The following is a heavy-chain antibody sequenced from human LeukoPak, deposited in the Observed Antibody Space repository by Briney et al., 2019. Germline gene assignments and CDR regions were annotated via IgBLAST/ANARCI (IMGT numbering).Heavy chain of an antibody. CDR1: GGSISSGGYY. Sequence: SETLSLTCTVSGGSISSGGYYWSWIPQPPGKGLEWIGYIYYSGSTSYNPSLKSRVTISVDTSKDLFFLILNSVTAADTAVYYCARQTDWYGDAFDMWGQGTMVTVSP. D-gene: IGHD2-21*01. V-gene: IGHV4-61*08. CDR2: IYYSGST. J-gene: IGHJ3*02. CDR3: ARQTDWYGDAFDM.